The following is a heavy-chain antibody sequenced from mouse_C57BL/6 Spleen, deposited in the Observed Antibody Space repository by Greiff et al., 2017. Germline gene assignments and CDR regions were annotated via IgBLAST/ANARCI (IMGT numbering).Heavy chain of an antibody. V-gene: IGHV1-18*01. CDR2: INPNNGGT. CDR3: ERRRNYYGSSSPCAY. CDR1: GYTFTDYN. Sequence: VQLKESGPELVKPGASVKIPCKASGYTFTDYNMDWVKQSHGKSLEWIGDINPNNGGTIYNQKFKGKATLTVDKSSSTAYMELRSLTSEDTAVYYCERRRNYYGSSSPCAYWGQGTLVTVSA. J-gene: IGHJ3*01. D-gene: IGHD1-1*01.